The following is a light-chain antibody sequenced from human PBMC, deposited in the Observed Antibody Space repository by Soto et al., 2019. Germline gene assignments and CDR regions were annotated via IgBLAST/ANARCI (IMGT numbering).Light chain of an antibody. CDR3: QECSNWIT. Sequence: EIVLPQSPAPLPLSPGERTTLSCRASQSVSSYVAWYQQKPGQAPRLLIYDSSNSATGIPARFSGSGSGTAFTLTIGSLEPEDLAVYYCQECSNWITFGQGTGLDIK. CDR1: QSVSSY. CDR2: DSS. V-gene: IGKV3-11*01. J-gene: IGKJ5*01.